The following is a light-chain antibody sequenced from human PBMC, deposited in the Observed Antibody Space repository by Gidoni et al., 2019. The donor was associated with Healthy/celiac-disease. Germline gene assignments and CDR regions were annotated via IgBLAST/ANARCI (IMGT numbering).Light chain of an antibody. J-gene: IGLJ2*01. V-gene: IGLV2-11*01. Sequence: SAPPQPRSVSGSTGQSVTISCTGTSSDVGGYNYVSWYQQHPGQAPKLMIYVVSKRPSGVPDRFSGSKSGNTASLTISGLQAAVDAGYFCFSYAGSYTFDLVFGGGTKLTVL. CDR1: SSDVGGYNY. CDR2: VVS. CDR3: FSYAGSYTFDLV.